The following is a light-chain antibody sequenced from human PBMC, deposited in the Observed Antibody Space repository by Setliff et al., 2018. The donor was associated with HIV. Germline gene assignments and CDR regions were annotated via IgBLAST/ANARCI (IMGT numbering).Light chain of an antibody. CDR3: ASWDDTLKVYV. CDR2: TNS. Sequence: QSVLTQPPSASGTPGQSVTISCSGSHSNIGTTTVNWYQRLPGAAPKLLIYTNSLRPSGVPNRFSGSKSGTSASLAISGLRSEDEAEYYCASWDDTLKVYVFGSGTKGTVL. CDR1: HSNIGTTT. V-gene: IGLV1-44*01. J-gene: IGLJ1*01.